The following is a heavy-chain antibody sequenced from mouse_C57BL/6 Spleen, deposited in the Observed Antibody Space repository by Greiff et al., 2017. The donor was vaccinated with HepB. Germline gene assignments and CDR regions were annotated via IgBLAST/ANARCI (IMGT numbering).Heavy chain of an antibody. V-gene: IGHV5-9-1*02. Sequence: EVHLVESGEGLVKPGGSLKLSCAASGFTFSSYAMSWVRQTPEKRLEWVAYISSGGDYIYYADTVKGRFTISRDNARNTLYLQMSSLKSEDTAMYYCTRDRNYDYGDYAMDYWGQGTSVTVSS. J-gene: IGHJ4*01. D-gene: IGHD2-4*01. CDR2: ISSGGDYI. CDR3: TRDRNYDYGDYAMDY. CDR1: GFTFSSYA.